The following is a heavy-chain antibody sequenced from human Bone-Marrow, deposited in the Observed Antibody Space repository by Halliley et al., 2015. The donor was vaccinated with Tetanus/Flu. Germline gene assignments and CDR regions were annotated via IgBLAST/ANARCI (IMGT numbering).Heavy chain of an antibody. CDR3: AKDQEAFSGGDALDY. D-gene: IGHD2-15*01. V-gene: IGHV3-30*18. CDR1: GFTFSSFG. CDR2: ISYDGSNK. Sequence: AVSGFTFSSFGMYWVRQAPGKGLEWVALISYDGSNKYYADSVKGRFTISRDNSKNTLYLQMNSLRAEDAAVYYCAKDQEAFSGGDALDYWGQGTLVTVSS. J-gene: IGHJ4*02.